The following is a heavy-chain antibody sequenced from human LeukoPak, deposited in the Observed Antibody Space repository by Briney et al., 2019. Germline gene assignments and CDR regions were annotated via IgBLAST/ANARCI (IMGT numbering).Heavy chain of an antibody. V-gene: IGHV3-23*01. CDR2: ISGSGGST. CDR3: AKARGSSGSYYFDY. CDR1: GFTFSSYA. Sequence: PGGSLRLSCAASGFTFSSYAMSWVRQAPGKGLEWVSAISGSGGSTYYADSVKGRFTISRDNSKNTLYLQMNSLRAEDRAVYYCAKARGSSGSYYFDYWGQGTLVTVSS. J-gene: IGHJ4*02. D-gene: IGHD3-22*01.